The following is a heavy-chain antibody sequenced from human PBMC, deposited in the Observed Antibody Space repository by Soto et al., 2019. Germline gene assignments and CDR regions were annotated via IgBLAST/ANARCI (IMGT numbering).Heavy chain of an antibody. CDR1: GFTFANAW. Sequence: EVQLVESGGGLVKPGGSLRLSCAASGFTFANAWMNWVRQAPGRGLEWVGRSKGGTTEYAAPVEGRFSISRDDSRNTLYLQMNFLKTEDTAVYYCTTAVKNGIEVLDSGPAAFDSWGPGTLVTVAS. CDR2: SKGGTT. CDR3: TTAVKNGIEVLDSGPAAFDS. D-gene: IGHD6-25*01. V-gene: IGHV3-15*07. J-gene: IGHJ3*02.